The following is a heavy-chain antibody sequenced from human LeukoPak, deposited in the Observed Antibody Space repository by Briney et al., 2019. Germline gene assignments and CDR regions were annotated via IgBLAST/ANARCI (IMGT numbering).Heavy chain of an antibody. CDR1: GFTFSSYA. D-gene: IGHD5-18*01. CDR2: ISGSGGST. V-gene: IGHV3-23*01. Sequence: PGGSLRLSCAASGFTFSSYAMSWVRQAPGKGLEWVSAISGSGGSTYYADSVKGRFTISRDNSKHRLYLQMNSLRAGDTAVYYCANSGGIQLWSPVGDYWGQGTLVTVSS. CDR3: ANSGGIQLWSPVGDY. J-gene: IGHJ4*02.